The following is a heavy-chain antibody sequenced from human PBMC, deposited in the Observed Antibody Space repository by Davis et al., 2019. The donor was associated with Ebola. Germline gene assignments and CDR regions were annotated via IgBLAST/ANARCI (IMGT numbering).Heavy chain of an antibody. CDR2: ISVNGGSR. CDR3: ARAGYCSSTSCRGWFDP. Sequence: GESLKISCSASGFRFSGFAMHWVRQAPGKGLEFVSAISVNGGSRYYTDSVKGRFTISRDNSKNTLHLQMSSLRPEDTAVYYCARAGYCSSTSCRGWFDPWGQGTLVTVSS. V-gene: IGHV3-64D*06. D-gene: IGHD2-2*01. J-gene: IGHJ5*02. CDR1: GFRFSGFA.